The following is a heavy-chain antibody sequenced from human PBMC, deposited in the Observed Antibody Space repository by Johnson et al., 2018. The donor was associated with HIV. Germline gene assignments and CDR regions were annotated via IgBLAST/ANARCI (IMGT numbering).Heavy chain of an antibody. CDR1: GFTFSDYY. CDR2: ISSRGSTI. CDR3: ARSKDCSGGSCPDGFDI. V-gene: IGHV3-11*04. D-gene: IGHD2-15*01. Sequence: QVQLVESGGGVVQPGGSLRLSCAASGFTFSDYYMSWIRQAPGKGLAWLSYISSRGSTIYSADSVKGRFTISRDNAKNSLYLQMNSLRAEDTAVYYCARSKDCSGGSCPDGFDIWGQGTMVIVSS. J-gene: IGHJ3*02.